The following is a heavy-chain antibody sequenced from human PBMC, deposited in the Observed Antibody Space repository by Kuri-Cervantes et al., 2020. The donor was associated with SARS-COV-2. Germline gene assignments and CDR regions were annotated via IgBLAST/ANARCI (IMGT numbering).Heavy chain of an antibody. J-gene: IGHJ3*02. CDR2: ISGDNGDT. Sequence: ASVKVSCKASGYTFTSYGIIWVRQAPGQGLEWMGWISGDNGDTNYAQKFQGRVTITKDTSTSTAYMELRSLRSDDTAVYFCASDYDSGAYFHSDAFDIWGQGTMVTVSS. V-gene: IGHV1-18*04. CDR3: ASDYDSGAYFHSDAFDI. CDR1: GYTFTSYG. D-gene: IGHD3-22*01.